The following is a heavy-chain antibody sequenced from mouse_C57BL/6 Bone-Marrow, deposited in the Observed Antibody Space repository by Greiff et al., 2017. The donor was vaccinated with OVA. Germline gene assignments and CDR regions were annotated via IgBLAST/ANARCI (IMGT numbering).Heavy chain of an antibody. V-gene: IGHV14-2*01. CDR2: IDPEDGET. CDR3: ARDGYYGNY. D-gene: IGHD2-3*01. J-gene: IGHJ2*01. Sequence: EVQLQQSGAELVKPGASVKLSCTASGFNIKDYYMHWVKQRTEQGLEWIGRIDPEDGETKYAPKCQGKATITADTSSNTAYLQLSSLTSEDTAVYYCARDGYYGNYWGQGTTLTVTS. CDR1: GFNIKDYY.